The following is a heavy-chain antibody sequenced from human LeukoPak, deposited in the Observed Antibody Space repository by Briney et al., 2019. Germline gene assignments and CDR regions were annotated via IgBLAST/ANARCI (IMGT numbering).Heavy chain of an antibody. CDR3: ARRRYNWNAIDY. J-gene: IGHJ4*02. CDR2: ISSSGNII. Sequence: PGGSLRLSCAASGFTFDDYGMSWVRQAPGKGLEWVSYISSSGNIIYYADSVKGRFTISRDNAKNSLYLQMNSLRAEDTAVYYCARRRYNWNAIDYWGQGTLVTVSS. CDR1: GFTFDDYG. D-gene: IGHD1-20*01. V-gene: IGHV3-11*01.